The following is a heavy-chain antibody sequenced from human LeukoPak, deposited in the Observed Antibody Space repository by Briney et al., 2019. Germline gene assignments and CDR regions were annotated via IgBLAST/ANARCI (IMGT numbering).Heavy chain of an antibody. CDR2: IYSGGST. J-gene: IGHJ3*02. V-gene: IGHV3-53*01. D-gene: IGHD3-10*01. CDR3: AKGAYGSGSSSAFDI. Sequence: GGSLRLSCAASGFTVSSNYMSWVRQAPGKGLEWVSVIYSGGSTYYADSVKGRFTISRDNSKNTLYLQMNSLRAEDTAVYYCAKGAYGSGSSSAFDIWGQGTMVTVSS. CDR1: GFTVSSNY.